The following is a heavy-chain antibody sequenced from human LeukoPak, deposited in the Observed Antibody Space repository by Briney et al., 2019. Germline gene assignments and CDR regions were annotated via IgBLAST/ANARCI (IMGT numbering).Heavy chain of an antibody. D-gene: IGHD3-22*01. J-gene: IGHJ1*01. V-gene: IGHV4-39*07. CDR2: IYYSGSN. Sequence: SETLSLTCTVSGGSINSNGFFWGWIRQPPGKGLEWIGSIYYSGSNYNNPSLKSRVTISLDTSKNQFSLRLRSVTAADTAVYYCARDWSSTYYPRGYFQHWGQGTLVTVSS. CDR1: GGSINSNGFF. CDR3: ARDWSSTYYPRGYFQH.